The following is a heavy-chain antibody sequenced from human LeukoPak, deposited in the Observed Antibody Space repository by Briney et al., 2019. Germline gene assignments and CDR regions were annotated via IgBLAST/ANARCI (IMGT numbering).Heavy chain of an antibody. CDR2: IFYAGGT. CDR1: DGSISGYY. Sequence: PSETLSLTCVVSDGSISGYYWSWIRHIPGRGLEWIGYIFYAGGTGYNPSLKSRVTISVDTSRTQLSLRLTSVTAADTAVYYCARHGPSVLDCRRTSCSFDYWGQGTLVTVSS. D-gene: IGHD2-2*01. J-gene: IGHJ4*02. CDR3: ARHGPSVLDCRRTSCSFDY. V-gene: IGHV4-59*08.